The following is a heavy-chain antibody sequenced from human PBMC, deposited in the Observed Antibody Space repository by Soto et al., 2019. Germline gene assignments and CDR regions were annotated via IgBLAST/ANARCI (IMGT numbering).Heavy chain of an antibody. D-gene: IGHD3-16*02. CDR1: GFTFSSYA. J-gene: IGHJ4*02. V-gene: IGHV3-23*01. Sequence: EVQLLESGGGLVQPGGSLRLSCAASGFTFSSYAMSWVRQAPGKGLEWVSAISGRGGSTYYADSVKGRFTISRDNSKNTLYLQMNSLRAEDTAVYYCAKKGREITFGGVIADWGQGTLVTVSS. CDR2: ISGRGGST. CDR3: AKKGREITFGGVIAD.